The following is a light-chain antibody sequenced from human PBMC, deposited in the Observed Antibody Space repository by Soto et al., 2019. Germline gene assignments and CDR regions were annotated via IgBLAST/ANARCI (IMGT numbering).Light chain of an antibody. CDR1: QSVSSRY. V-gene: IGKV3-20*01. CDR2: GAS. J-gene: IGKJ1*01. CDR3: QQYGSSTWT. Sequence: EIVWTQSPDTLSLSPGQRAPLSCGASQSVSSRYLAWYQQKPGQAPRLLIYGASSRVTVIPDRFSGSGSGTDFNLTITRLETEDFAVYYCQQYGSSTWTFGQGTKGEIK.